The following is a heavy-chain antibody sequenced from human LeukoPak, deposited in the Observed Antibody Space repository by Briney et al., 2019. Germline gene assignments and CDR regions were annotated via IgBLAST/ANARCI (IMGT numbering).Heavy chain of an antibody. CDR1: GGTFSSYA. Sequence: SVKVSCKASGGTFSSYAISWVRQAPGQGLEWMGRIIPILGIANYAQKFQGRVTITADKSTSTAYMELSSLRSEDTAVYYCARDLMDSLLEWLLSPFDPWGQGTLVTVSS. CDR2: IIPILGIA. V-gene: IGHV1-69*04. CDR3: ARDLMDSLLEWLLSPFDP. J-gene: IGHJ5*02. D-gene: IGHD3-3*01.